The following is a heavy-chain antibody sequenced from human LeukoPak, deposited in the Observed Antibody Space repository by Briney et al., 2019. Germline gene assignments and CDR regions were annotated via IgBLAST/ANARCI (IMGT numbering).Heavy chain of an antibody. J-gene: IGHJ4*02. CDR3: ATVGVGWVAFEY. D-gene: IGHD3-16*01. CDR1: GFTFSHSA. CDR2: ISESGGAT. V-gene: IGHV3-23*01. Sequence: QTGGSLRLSCAASGFTFSHSAMTWVRQTPGKGLEWVSGISESGGATYYAGSAKGRFTISRDNSKNTLYLQMNSLRSDDTAVYYCATVGVGWVAFEYWGQGALVTVSS.